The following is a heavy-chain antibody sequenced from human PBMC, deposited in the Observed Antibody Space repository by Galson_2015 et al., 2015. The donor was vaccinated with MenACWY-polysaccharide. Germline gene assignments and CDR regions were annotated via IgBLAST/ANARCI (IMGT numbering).Heavy chain of an antibody. CDR1: GFTFSDYW. J-gene: IGHJ5*02. Sequence: SLRLSCAASGFTFSDYWMHWVRQAPGKGLVWVSRINSDGSGTSYADSVKGRFTISRDNAKNTLYLQMNSLRAEDTAVYYCARGIISMVRGVGITSSWFDPRGQGTLVIVSS. V-gene: IGHV3-74*01. CDR2: INSDGSGT. D-gene: IGHD3-10*01. CDR3: ARGIISMVRGVGITSSWFDP.